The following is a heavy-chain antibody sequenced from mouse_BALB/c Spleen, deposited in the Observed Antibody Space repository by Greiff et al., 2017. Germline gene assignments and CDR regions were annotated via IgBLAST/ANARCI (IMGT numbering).Heavy chain of an antibody. V-gene: IGHV2-6-5*01. CDR1: GFSLTDYG. CDR3: AKYDYPYYYAMDY. D-gene: IGHD2-4*01. J-gene: IGHJ4*01. CDR2: IWGGGST. Sequence: VQLVESGPGLVAPSQSLSITCTVSGFSLTDYGVSWIRQPPGKGLEWLGVIWGGGSTYYNSALKSRLSISKDNSKSQVFLKMNSLQTDDTAMYYCAKYDYPYYYAMDYWGQGTSVTVSS.